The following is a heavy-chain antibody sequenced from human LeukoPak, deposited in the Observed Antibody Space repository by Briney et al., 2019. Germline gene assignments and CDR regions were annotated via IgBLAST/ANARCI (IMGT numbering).Heavy chain of an antibody. J-gene: IGHJ4*02. CDR3: ARERVGATDY. D-gene: IGHD1-26*01. CDR1: GGSISSGGYY. CDR2: IYHSGST. Sequence: SETLSLTCTVSGGSISSGGYYWSWIRQPPGKGLEWIGYIYHSGSTFYNPSLRGRVSISVDRSKNQFSLKLSSVTAADTAVYYCARERVGATDYWGQGTLVTVSS. V-gene: IGHV4-30-2*01.